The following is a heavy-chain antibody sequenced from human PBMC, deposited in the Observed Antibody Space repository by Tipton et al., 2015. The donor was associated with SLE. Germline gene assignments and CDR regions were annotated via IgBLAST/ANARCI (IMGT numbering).Heavy chain of an antibody. CDR3: AGHVAAVPGYFDY. D-gene: IGHD2-21*01. Sequence: TLSLTCSVSDGSISDYYWTWIRQPAGEGLEWIGRIYYSGTTNYNPSLKSRVTISVDTSKNQFSLKLSSVTAADTAVYYCAGHVAAVPGYFDYWGQGTLVTVSS. V-gene: IGHV4-59*08. J-gene: IGHJ4*02. CDR1: DGSISDYY. CDR2: IYYSGTT.